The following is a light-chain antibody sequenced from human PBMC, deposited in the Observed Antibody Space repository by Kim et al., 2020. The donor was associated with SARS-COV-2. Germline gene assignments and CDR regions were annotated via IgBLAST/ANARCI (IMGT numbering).Light chain of an antibody. Sequence: GKSFTICCTGTSSDVGFYNFVSWHQQHPGKAPQLMIFYVSTRPSGVSNRFSGSKSGNTASLTISGLQAEDEADYYCSSYTSSSTRVFGGGTQLTVL. V-gene: IGLV2-14*04. J-gene: IGLJ3*02. CDR2: YVS. CDR3: SSYTSSSTRV. CDR1: SSDVGFYNF.